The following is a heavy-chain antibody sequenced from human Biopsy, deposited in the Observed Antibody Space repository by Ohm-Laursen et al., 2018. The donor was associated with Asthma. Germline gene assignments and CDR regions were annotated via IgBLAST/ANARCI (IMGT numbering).Heavy chain of an antibody. CDR2: INAANGNT. V-gene: IGHV1-3*01. D-gene: IGHD3-9*01. J-gene: IGHJ3*02. Sequence: ASVKVSCKASGYTFINYAIHWVRQAPGHSLEWMGWINAANGNTNYSQKFQGRLTISRDTSASTAYMDLSSLRSEDTAVYYCARTYFDFLTGQVHDAFAMWGQGTMVTVSS. CDR1: GYTFINYA. CDR3: ARTYFDFLTGQVHDAFAM.